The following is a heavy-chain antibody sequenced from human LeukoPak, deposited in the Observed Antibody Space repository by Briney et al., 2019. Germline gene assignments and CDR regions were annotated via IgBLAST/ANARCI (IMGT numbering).Heavy chain of an antibody. J-gene: IGHJ3*02. CDR1: GFTFSDYY. CDR3: AREKRVRFLEWLSTPGTFDI. V-gene: IGHV3-7*01. D-gene: IGHD3-3*01. Sequence: GGSLRLSCAASGFTFSDYYMSWVRQAPGKGLEWVANIKQDGSEKYYVDSVKGRFTISRDNAKNSLYLQMNSLRAEDTAVYYCAREKRVRFLEWLSTPGTFDIWGQGTMVTVSS. CDR2: IKQDGSEK.